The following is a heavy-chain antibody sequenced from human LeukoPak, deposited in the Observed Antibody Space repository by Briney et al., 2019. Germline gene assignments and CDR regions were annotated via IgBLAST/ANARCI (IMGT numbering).Heavy chain of an antibody. CDR2: ISSSGSTI. CDR3: ARDVTVTTYYFDY. V-gene: IGHV3-48*03. Sequence: GGSLRLSRAASGFTFRIYEMNGVREAPGRGVGRVSCISSSGSTIYYADSVKGRFPISRDSAKDTLYLQLTRLRAEDTPVYYWARDVTVTTYYFDYWAQRPLVTVSS. D-gene: IGHD4-17*01. J-gene: IGHJ4*02. CDR1: GFTFRIYE.